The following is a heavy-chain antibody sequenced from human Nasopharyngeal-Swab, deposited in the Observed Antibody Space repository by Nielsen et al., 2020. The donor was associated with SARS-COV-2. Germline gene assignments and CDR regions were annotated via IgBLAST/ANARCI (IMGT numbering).Heavy chain of an antibody. CDR1: GFTFSTYS. Sequence: LKISCAASGFTFSTYSMNWVRQAPGKGLEWVSSISSSSSYIYYADSLKGRFTISRDNAKNSLYLQMNSLRAEDTAVYYCARGCVLTGPSCYYYGMDVWGQGTTVTVFS. V-gene: IGHV3-21*01. J-gene: IGHJ6*02. D-gene: IGHD3-9*01. CDR2: ISSSSSYI. CDR3: ARGCVLTGPSCYYYGMDV.